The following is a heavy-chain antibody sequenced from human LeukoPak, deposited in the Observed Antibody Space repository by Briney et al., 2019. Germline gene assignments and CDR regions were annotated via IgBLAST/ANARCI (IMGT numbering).Heavy chain of an antibody. Sequence: PSETLSLTCTVSGGSINDYYWSWIRQPPGKGLEWLGYIYFSGSTNYNPSLKSRVTMSIDTSKRYFSLRLTSVAASDTAIYYCARTDVQVWLWGQGTLVTVSS. J-gene: IGHJ4*02. CDR2: IYFSGST. CDR3: ARTDVQVWL. V-gene: IGHV4-59*01. D-gene: IGHD5-12*01. CDR1: GGSINDYY.